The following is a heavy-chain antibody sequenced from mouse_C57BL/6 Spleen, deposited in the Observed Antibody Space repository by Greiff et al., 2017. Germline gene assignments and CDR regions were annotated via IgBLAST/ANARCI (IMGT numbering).Heavy chain of an antibody. D-gene: IGHD4-1*01. CDR1: GYTFPSYW. CDR3: AIEGELGHAY. J-gene: IGHJ3*01. Sequence: QVQLQQPGAELVKPWASVKVSCKASGYTFPSYWMHWVKQRPGQGLEWICRLHPSDSDTNSNQKFKGKATLTVDQSSSPAYMQLSSLTAEDSAVYYCAIEGELGHAYWGQGTLVTVSA. CDR2: LHPSDSDT. V-gene: IGHV1-74*01.